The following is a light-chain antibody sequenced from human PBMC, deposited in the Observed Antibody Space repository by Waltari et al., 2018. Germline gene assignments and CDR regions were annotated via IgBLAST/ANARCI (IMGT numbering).Light chain of an antibody. CDR2: DVS. V-gene: IGLV2-14*01. J-gene: IGLJ3*02. CDR3: NSYAGSSSWV. CDR1: SSDVGFHPH. Sequence: QSALTQPASVSGSPGQSITLSCTGTSSDVGFHPHVPWYQQHPGKAPKPIIYDVSERPSGVSARFSGSKSGNTASLTISGLQAEDEADYYCNSYAGSSSWVFGGGTKLTVL.